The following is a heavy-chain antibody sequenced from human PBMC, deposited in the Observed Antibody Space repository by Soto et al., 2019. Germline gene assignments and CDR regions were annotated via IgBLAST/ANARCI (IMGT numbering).Heavy chain of an antibody. V-gene: IGHV4-39*07. CDR2: IDYNGVT. J-gene: IGHJ6*02. D-gene: IGHD6-19*01. CDR3: ARSITVAGTLWNYYYYGMDV. Sequence: SETLSLTCSVSGASISSRDYYWGWIRQTPGKGLEWIGNIDYNGVTYYNPSLKSRVTISVDKSKNQFSLKLSSVTAADTAVYYCARSITVAGTLWNYYYYGMDVWGQGTTVTVSS. CDR1: GASISSRDYY.